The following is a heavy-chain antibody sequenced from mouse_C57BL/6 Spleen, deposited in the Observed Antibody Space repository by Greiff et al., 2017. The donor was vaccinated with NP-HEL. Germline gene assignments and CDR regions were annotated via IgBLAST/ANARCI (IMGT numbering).Heavy chain of an antibody. Sequence: QVQLQQPGAELVRPGSSVKLSCKASGYTFTSYWMDWVKQRPGQGLEWIGNIYPSDSETHYNQKFKDKATLTVDKSSSTAYMQLSSLTSEDSAVYYCARSPGRSDYWGQGTSVTVSS. CDR2: IYPSDSET. V-gene: IGHV1-61*01. J-gene: IGHJ4*01. CDR1: GYTFTSYW. CDR3: ARSPGRSDY. D-gene: IGHD1-3*01.